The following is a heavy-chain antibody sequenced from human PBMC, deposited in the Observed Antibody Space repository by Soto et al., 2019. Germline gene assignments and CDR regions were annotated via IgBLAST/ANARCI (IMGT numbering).Heavy chain of an antibody. CDR1: GGSISSGGYY. CDR2: IYYSGST. V-gene: IGHV4-31*03. CDR3: AGFAMVRGQRHFDY. D-gene: IGHD3-10*01. J-gene: IGHJ4*02. Sequence: QVQLQESGPGLVKPSQTLSLTCTVSGGSISSGGYYWSWIRQHPGKGLEWIGYIYYSGSTYYNPSLNSRVTISVDTSKNQFSLKLSSVTAADTAVYYCAGFAMVRGQRHFDYWGQGTLVTVSS.